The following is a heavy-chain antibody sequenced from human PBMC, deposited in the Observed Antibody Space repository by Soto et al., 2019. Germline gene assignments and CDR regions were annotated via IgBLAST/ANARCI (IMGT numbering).Heavy chain of an antibody. V-gene: IGHV3-23*01. CDR2: ISGSGGST. Sequence: GGSLRLSCAASGFTFSSYAMSWVRQAPGKGLEWVSAISGSGGSTYYADSVEGRFTISRDNSKNTLYLQMNSLRAEDTAVYYCAKVSHDFWSGYSDYFDYWGQGTLVTVSS. CDR1: GFTFSSYA. CDR3: AKVSHDFWSGYSDYFDY. D-gene: IGHD3-3*01. J-gene: IGHJ4*02.